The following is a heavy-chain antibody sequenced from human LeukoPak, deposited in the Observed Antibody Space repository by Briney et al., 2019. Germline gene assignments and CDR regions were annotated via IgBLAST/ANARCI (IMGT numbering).Heavy chain of an antibody. CDR1: GGSFSTYA. CDR2: ITPIFGTA. V-gene: IGHV1-69*13. J-gene: IGHJ4*02. Sequence: ASVKVSCKASGGSFSTYAISWVRQAPGQGLEWMGGITPIFGTARYAQKFQGRVTITADESTSTAYMELSSLRSEDTAVYYCATEVRSGWTDYWGQGTLVTVSS. CDR3: ATEVRSGWTDY. D-gene: IGHD6-19*01.